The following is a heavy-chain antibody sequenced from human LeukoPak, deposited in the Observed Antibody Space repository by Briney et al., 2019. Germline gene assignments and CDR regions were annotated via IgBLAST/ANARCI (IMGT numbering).Heavy chain of an antibody. CDR3: ARCGRYSSSSLSWFDP. D-gene: IGHD6-6*01. J-gene: IGHJ5*02. Sequence: TLSLTCTVSGGSISSGGYYWSWIRQPPGKGLEWIGYIYHSGSTYYNPSLKSRVTISVDRSKNQFSLKLSSVTAADTAVYYCARCGRYSSSSLSWFDPWGQGTLVTVSS. V-gene: IGHV4-30-2*01. CDR1: GGSISSGGYY. CDR2: IYHSGST.